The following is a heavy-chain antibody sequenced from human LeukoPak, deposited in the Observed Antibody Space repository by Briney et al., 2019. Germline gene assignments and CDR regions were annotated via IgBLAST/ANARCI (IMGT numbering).Heavy chain of an antibody. CDR1: GYTFTPCD. Sequence: ASVKVSCKAFGYTFTPCDINWVRQATGQALEWIGWMNPNSGNTGYGQSFQGRVTMTRDNSISTAYMELSNLRSEDTAIYYCTRGSSGRRDYWGQGTLVTVSS. CDR3: TRGSSGRRDY. CDR2: MNPNSGNT. V-gene: IGHV1-8*01. J-gene: IGHJ4*02. D-gene: IGHD6-19*01.